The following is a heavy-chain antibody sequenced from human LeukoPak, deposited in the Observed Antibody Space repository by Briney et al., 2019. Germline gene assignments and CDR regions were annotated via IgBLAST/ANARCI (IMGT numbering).Heavy chain of an antibody. CDR2: INHSGST. V-gene: IGHV4-34*01. J-gene: IGHJ3*02. Sequence: PSETLPLTCAVYGGSFSDYYWSWIRQPPGKGLEWIGEINHSGSTNYNPSLKSRVTISVDTSKNQFSLKLSSVTAADTAVCARVQLERRSTFDIWGQGTMVTVSS. D-gene: IGHD1-1*01. CDR3: VQLERRSTFDI. CDR1: GGSFSDYY.